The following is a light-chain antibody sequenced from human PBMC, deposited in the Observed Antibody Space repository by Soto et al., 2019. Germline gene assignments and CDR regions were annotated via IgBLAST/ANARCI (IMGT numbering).Light chain of an antibody. CDR1: SSDVNY. Sequence: QSALTQPASVSGAPGQSITISCTGTSSDVNYVSWHQQHPGKAPKLMIYEVINRSSGISTRFSCSKSGNTASLTISGLQAEDEADYYCSSSTSSNTFVFGNGTQLTVL. J-gene: IGLJ1*01. V-gene: IGLV2-14*01. CDR3: SSSTSSNTFV. CDR2: EVI.